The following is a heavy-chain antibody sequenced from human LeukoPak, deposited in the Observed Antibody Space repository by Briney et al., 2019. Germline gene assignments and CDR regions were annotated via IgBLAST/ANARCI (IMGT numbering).Heavy chain of an antibody. J-gene: IGHJ6*03. CDR3: AKSFLELEAYDYYMDV. V-gene: IGHV3-33*06. D-gene: IGHD1-7*01. CDR1: GFTFSSYG. CDR2: IWYDESNS. Sequence: PGGSLRLSCSASGFTFSSYGINWVRQAPGKGLEWVAVIWYDESNSYYADSVKGRFTISRDNSKKTLYLQMNSLRAEDTAVYYCAKSFLELEAYDYYMDVWGKGTTVTVSS.